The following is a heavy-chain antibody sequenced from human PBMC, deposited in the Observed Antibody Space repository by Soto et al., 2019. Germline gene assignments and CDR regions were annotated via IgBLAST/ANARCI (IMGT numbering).Heavy chain of an antibody. Sequence: EVQLVESGGGLVKPGGSLRLFCAASGFTFSTYGMNWVRQAPGKGLEWLSSISDSGHYIYYADSVKGRFTISRDNAKNSLFLQMNSLRGEDTAVYYCARSGLALPYSASHWFDPWGHGTLVTVSS. V-gene: IGHV3-21*01. CDR3: ARSGLALPYSASHWFDP. D-gene: IGHD3-22*01. CDR2: ISDSGHYI. CDR1: GFTFSTYG. J-gene: IGHJ5*02.